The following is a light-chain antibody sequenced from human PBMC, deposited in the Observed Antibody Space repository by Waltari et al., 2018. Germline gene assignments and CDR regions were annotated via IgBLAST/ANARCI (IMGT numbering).Light chain of an antibody. CDR1: SGHSSYA. J-gene: IGLJ3*02. CDR2: VNSYGSH. CDR3: QTWDTGIRV. V-gene: IGLV4-69*01. Sequence: QLVLTQSPSASASLGVSVKLTCTLSSGHSSYAIAWHQQQAEKGPRYLMKVNSYGSHSKGDGIPDRFSGASSGAERYLPISSLQSDDEADYYCQTWDTGIRVFGGGTKLTVV.